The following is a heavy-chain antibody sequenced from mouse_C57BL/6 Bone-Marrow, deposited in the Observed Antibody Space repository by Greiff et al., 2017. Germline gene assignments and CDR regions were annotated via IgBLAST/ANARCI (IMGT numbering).Heavy chain of an antibody. D-gene: IGHD1-1*02. CDR3: ARGGLCDV. Sequence: QVHVKQPGAELVKPGASVKMSCKASGYTFTSYWITWVKQRPGQGLEWIGDIYPGSGSTNYNEKFKSKATLTVDTSSSTAYMQLSSLTSEDSAVYYCARGGLCDVWGTGTTVTVSS. CDR2: IYPGSGST. J-gene: IGHJ1*03. V-gene: IGHV1-55*01. CDR1: GYTFTSYW.